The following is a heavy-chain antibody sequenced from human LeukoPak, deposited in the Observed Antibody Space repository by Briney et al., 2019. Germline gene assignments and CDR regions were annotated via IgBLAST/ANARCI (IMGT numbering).Heavy chain of an antibody. J-gene: IGHJ4*02. V-gene: IGHV3-21*01. CDR2: ISSSSSYI. Sequence: GGSLRLSCAASGFTFSSYSMNWVRQAPGKGLEWVSSISSSSSYIYYADSVKGRFTISRDNAKNSLYLQMNSLRAEDTAMYYRAREIPEWLTPQTLFDYWGQGTLVTVSS. CDR3: AREIPEWLTPQTLFDY. CDR1: GFTFSSYS. D-gene: IGHD1-14*01.